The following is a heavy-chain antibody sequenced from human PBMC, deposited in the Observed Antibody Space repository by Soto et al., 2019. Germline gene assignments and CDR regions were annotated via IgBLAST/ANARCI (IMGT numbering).Heavy chain of an antibody. D-gene: IGHD3-3*01. CDR1: GGSFSGYY. J-gene: IGHJ4*02. Sequence: PSETLSLTCAVYGGSFSGYYWSWIRQPPGKGLEWIGEINHSGSTNYNPSLKSRVTISVDTSKNQFSLKLSSVTAADTAVYYCARVGRGITIFGVVNPPIGGFDYWGQGTLVTVSS. V-gene: IGHV4-34*01. CDR2: INHSGST. CDR3: ARVGRGITIFGVVNPPIGGFDY.